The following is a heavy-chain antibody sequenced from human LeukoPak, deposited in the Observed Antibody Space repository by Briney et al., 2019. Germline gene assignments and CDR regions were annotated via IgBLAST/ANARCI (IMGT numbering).Heavy chain of an antibody. CDR3: AGAYLYYYDSSGDP. D-gene: IGHD3-22*01. V-gene: IGHV1-69*05. CDR2: IIPIFGTA. J-gene: IGHJ5*02. CDR1: GGTFISYA. Sequence: ASVKVSCKASGGTFISYAISWVRQAPGQGLEWMGRIIPIFGTANYAQKFQGRVTITTDESTSTAYMELSSLRSEDTAVYYCAGAYLYYYDSSGDPWGQGTLVTVSS.